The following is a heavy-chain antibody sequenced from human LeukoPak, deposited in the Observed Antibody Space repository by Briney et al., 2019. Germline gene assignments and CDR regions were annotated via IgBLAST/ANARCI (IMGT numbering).Heavy chain of an antibody. Sequence: ASVKVSCKTSGYTFTTYFIHWVRQAPGQGLQWMGWINPNNGDTNYAQRFQGRVTLTRDTSISADYMELSSLRSDDTAVYYCARFPDSWNYDYWGQGTLVTVSS. J-gene: IGHJ4*02. CDR1: GYTFTTYF. CDR3: ARFPDSWNYDY. V-gene: IGHV1-2*02. D-gene: IGHD1-7*01. CDR2: INPNNGDT.